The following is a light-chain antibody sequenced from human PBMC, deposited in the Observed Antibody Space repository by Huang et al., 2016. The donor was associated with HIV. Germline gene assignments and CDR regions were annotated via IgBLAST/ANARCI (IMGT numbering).Light chain of an antibody. CDR2: DAS. J-gene: IGKJ1*01. CDR1: QSVGSY. V-gene: IGKV3-11*01. Sequence: EIVLTQSPATLSLSPGEGATLSCRASQSVGSYLAWYQQKPGQAPRLLIYDASNRATGIPARFSGSGSGTDFTLTISSLEPEDFAIYYCQQRSSWPRTFGQGTRVEI. CDR3: QQRSSWPRT.